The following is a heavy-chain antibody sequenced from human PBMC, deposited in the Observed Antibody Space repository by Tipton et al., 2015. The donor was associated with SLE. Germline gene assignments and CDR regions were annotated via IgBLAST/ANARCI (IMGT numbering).Heavy chain of an antibody. Sequence: LRLSCAASGFTFSNYAMSWVRQAPGKGLEWVSAITGSGDRTYYIDSVKGRFTISRDNSKNSLYLQMNRLRVEDTAVYYCAGGTGAYFDHWGQGTLVTVSS. D-gene: IGHD3-16*01. CDR1: GFTFSNYA. J-gene: IGHJ4*02. CDR2: ITGSGDRT. CDR3: AGGTGAYFDH. V-gene: IGHV3-23*01.